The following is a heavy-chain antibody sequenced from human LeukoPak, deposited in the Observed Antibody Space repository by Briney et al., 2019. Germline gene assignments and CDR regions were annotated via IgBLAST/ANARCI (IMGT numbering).Heavy chain of an antibody. V-gene: IGHV3-15*01. Sequence: GGSLRLSCAASGFTFSNAWMSWVRQAPGKGLEWVGRIKSKTGGGTTDYAAPVKGRFTISRDDSKNTLYLQMNSLKIEDTAVYYCTRHPPYDYWSGYQGNYLDYWGRGTLVTVSS. J-gene: IGHJ4*02. CDR1: GFTFSNAW. D-gene: IGHD3/OR15-3a*01. CDR3: TRHPPYDYWSGYQGNYLDY. CDR2: IKSKTGGGTT.